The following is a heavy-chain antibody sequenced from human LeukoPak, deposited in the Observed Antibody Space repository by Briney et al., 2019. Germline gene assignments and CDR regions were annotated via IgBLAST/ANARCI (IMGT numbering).Heavy chain of an antibody. CDR1: GGSFSGYY. V-gene: IGHV4-34*01. J-gene: IGHJ5*02. D-gene: IGHD3-10*01. Sequence: SETLSLTCAVYGGSFSGYYWSWIRQPPGKGLEWIGEINHSGSTNYNPSLKSRVTISVDTSKNQFSLKLSSVTAADTAVYYCASHCYGSGSYKDNWFDPWGQGTLVTVSS. CDR3: ASHCYGSGSYKDNWFDP. CDR2: INHSGST.